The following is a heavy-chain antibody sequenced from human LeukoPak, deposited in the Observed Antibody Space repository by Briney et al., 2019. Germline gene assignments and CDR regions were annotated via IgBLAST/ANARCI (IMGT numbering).Heavy chain of an antibody. V-gene: IGHV3-30*04. CDR2: ISYDGSNN. Sequence: PGGSLRLSCAASGFTFSSYAMHWVRQAPGKGLEWVAVISYDGSNNYYADSVKGRFTMSRDNSKNTLYLQMNSLRAEDTAVYYCASHRTRHWFDPWGQGTLVTVSS. CDR1: GFTFSSYA. D-gene: IGHD6-25*01. CDR3: ASHRTRHWFDP. J-gene: IGHJ5*02.